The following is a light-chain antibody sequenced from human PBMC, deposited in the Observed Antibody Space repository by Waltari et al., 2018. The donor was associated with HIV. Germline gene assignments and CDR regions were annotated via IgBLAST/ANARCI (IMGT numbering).Light chain of an antibody. Sequence: SGTAGQRVTISCSGSRSNIGSNFVFWYQQFPGSAPKLLIYKNNQRFSGVPGRFSGSKSGTSASLAISGLRSEDEAAYYCAAWDDNLVGHVVFGGGTNLTV. CDR2: KNN. CDR3: AAWDDNLVGHVV. J-gene: IGLJ2*01. V-gene: IGLV1-47*01. CDR1: RSNIGSNF.